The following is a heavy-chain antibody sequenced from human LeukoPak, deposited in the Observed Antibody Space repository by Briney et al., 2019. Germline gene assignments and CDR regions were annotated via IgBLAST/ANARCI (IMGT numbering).Heavy chain of an antibody. V-gene: IGHV4-39*07. D-gene: IGHD2-2*02. Sequence: PSETLSLTCTVSGGSISSSSYYWGWIRQPPGKGLEWIGSIYYSGSTYYNPSLKSRVTISVDTSKNQFSLKLSSVTAADTAVYYCARVQYQLLYVDYWGQGTLVTVSS. CDR3: ARVQYQLLYVDY. CDR1: GGSISSSSYY. CDR2: IYYSGST. J-gene: IGHJ4*02.